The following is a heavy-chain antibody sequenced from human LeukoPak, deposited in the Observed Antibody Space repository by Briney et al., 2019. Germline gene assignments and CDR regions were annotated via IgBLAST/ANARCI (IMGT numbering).Heavy chain of an antibody. D-gene: IGHD3-22*01. CDR2: ISGSADST. CDR3: AKVRYDSSGYQSPYFDY. J-gene: IGHJ4*02. V-gene: IGHV3-23*01. Sequence: PGGSLRLSCAASGFAFSSYAMCWVRQAPGKGLQWVSAISGSADSTYYADSVKGRFTISRDNSKNTLYLQMNSLRAEDTAVCYCAKVRYDSSGYQSPYFDYWGQGSLVTVSS. CDR1: GFAFSSYA.